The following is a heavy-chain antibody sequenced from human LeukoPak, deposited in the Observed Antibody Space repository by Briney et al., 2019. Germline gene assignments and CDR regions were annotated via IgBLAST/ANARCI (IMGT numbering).Heavy chain of an antibody. J-gene: IGHJ4*02. CDR3: APDGYY. CDR2: ISSSGSNM. Sequence: GGSLRLSCAASGFIFSNYGMNWVRQAPGKGLEWVSYISSSGSNMYYADSVKGRFTISRDNAENSLSLQMNSLRAEDTAVYYCAPDGYYWGQGTLVTVSS. V-gene: IGHV3-48*03. D-gene: IGHD6-13*01. CDR1: GFIFSNYG.